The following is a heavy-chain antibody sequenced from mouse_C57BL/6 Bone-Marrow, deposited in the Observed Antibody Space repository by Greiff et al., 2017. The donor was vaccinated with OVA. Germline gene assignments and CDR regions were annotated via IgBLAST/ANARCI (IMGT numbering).Heavy chain of an antibody. V-gene: IGHV5-17*01. J-gene: IGHJ1*03. D-gene: IGHD1-1*01. Sequence: EVHLVESGGGLVKPGGSLKLSCAASGFTFSDYGMHWVRQAPEKGLEWVAYISSGSSTIYYADKVKGRVTISRDKAKNTLFLQMTSLRAEDTAMYYCARRDYYGRNFDVWGTGTTVTVSS. CDR2: ISSGSSTI. CDR3: ARRDYYGRNFDV. CDR1: GFTFSDYG.